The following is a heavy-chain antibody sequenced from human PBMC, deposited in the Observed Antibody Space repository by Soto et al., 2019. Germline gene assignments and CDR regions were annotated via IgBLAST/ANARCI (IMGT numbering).Heavy chain of an antibody. CDR2: IYHSGST. J-gene: IGHJ4*02. D-gene: IGHD2-2*01. CDR1: GGSISSGGYS. V-gene: IGHV4-30-2*01. Sequence: PSETLSLTCAVSGGSISSGGYSWSWIRQPPGKGLEWIGYIYHSGSTYYNPSLKSRVTISVDRSKNQFSLKLSSVTAADTAVYYCATLGPYQLSFDYCGQGTLVNVSS. CDR3: ATLGPYQLSFDY.